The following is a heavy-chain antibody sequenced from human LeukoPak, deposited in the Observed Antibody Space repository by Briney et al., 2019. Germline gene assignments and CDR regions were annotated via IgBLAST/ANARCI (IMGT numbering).Heavy chain of an antibody. CDR3: ARVRDSSGYYPMYYFDY. CDR1: GGTFGSYA. V-gene: IGHV1-69*13. D-gene: IGHD3-22*01. J-gene: IGHJ4*02. Sequence: SVKVSCKASGGTFGSYAISWVRQAPGQGLEWMGGIIPIFGTANYAQKFQGRVTITADESTSTAYMELSSLRSEDTAVYYCARVRDSSGYYPMYYFDYWGQGTLVTVSS. CDR2: IIPIFGTA.